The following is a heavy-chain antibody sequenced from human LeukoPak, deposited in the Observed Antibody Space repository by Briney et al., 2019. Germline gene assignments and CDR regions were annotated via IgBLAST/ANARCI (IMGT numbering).Heavy chain of an antibody. CDR1: GFTLSDYY. J-gene: IGHJ4*02. V-gene: IGHV3-11*01. D-gene: IGHD3-10*01. Sequence: GGSLRLSCAAPGFTLSDYYMNWIRQAPGKGLEWVSYMSSSGSTIYYAHSVKGRFTISRDNDENSLYLQMNSLRAEDTAVYYCARDSRGYFDYWGQGTLVTVSS. CDR3: ARDSRGYFDY. CDR2: MSSSGSTI.